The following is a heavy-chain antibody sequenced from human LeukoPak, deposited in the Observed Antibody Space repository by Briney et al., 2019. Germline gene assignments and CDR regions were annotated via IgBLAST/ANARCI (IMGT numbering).Heavy chain of an antibody. V-gene: IGHV1-3*03. Sequence: ASVKVSCKASGYTFTSYAMHWVRQAPGQRLEWMGWINAGNGNTKYSREFQGRVTITRDTSASTAYMELSSLRSEDMAVYYCARAGSSGSYSIDFDYWGQGTLVTVSS. J-gene: IGHJ4*02. CDR3: ARAGSSGSYSIDFDY. CDR1: GYTFTSYA. D-gene: IGHD6-19*01. CDR2: INAGNGNT.